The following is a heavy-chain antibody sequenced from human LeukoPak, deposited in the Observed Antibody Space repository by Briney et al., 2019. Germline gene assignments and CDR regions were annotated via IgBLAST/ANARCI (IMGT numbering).Heavy chain of an antibody. CDR3: ARQGYYDSATDP. D-gene: IGHD3-3*01. Sequence: SETLSLTCTVSGGSMSSYYWSWIRQPPGKGLEWIGYIYYSGSTNYNPSLKSRVTISVDTSKNQFSLKLSSVTAADTAVYYCARQGYYDSATDPWGQGTLVTVSS. V-gene: IGHV4-59*08. CDR2: IYYSGST. CDR1: GGSMSSYY. J-gene: IGHJ5*02.